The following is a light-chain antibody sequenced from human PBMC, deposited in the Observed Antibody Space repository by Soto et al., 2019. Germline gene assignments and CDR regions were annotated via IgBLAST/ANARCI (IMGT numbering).Light chain of an antibody. V-gene: IGKV3-11*01. Sequence: EIVLTQSPATLSLSPRDRATLSCRASQSISSYLAWYQQKPGQAPRLLIYDASKRASGIPARFSGSGSGTDFTLTLSSLEPEDFEVYYCYHRTNWPPAYTFGQGTNLDIK. CDR1: QSISSY. CDR3: YHRTNWPPAYT. J-gene: IGKJ2*01. CDR2: DAS.